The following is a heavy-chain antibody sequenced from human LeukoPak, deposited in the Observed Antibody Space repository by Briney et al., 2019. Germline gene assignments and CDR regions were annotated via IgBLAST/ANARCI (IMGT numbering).Heavy chain of an antibody. CDR3: ARENYYDSSGAAFDI. CDR1: GGSISSSGYC. CDR2: IDYSGNT. J-gene: IGHJ3*02. V-gene: IGHV4-39*07. D-gene: IGHD3-22*01. Sequence: PSETLSLTCTVSGGSISSSGYCWGWIRQPPGKGLEWIGSIDYSGNTNYNPSLKSRVTISVDTSKNQFSLKLSSVTAADTAVYYCARENYYDSSGAAFDIWGQGAMVTVSS.